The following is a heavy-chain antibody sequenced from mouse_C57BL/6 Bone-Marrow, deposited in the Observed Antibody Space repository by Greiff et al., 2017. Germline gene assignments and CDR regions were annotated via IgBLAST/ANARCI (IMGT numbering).Heavy chain of an antibody. V-gene: IGHV14-4*01. D-gene: IGHD1-1*01. CDR3: TTVVHY. Sequence: EVKLVESGAELVRPGASVKLSCTASGFNIKDDYMHWVKQRPEQGLEWIGWIDPENGDTEYASKFQGKATITAATSSNTAYLQLSSLTSEDTAVYYCTTVVHYWGQGTTLTVSS. J-gene: IGHJ2*01. CDR2: IDPENGDT. CDR1: GFNIKDDY.